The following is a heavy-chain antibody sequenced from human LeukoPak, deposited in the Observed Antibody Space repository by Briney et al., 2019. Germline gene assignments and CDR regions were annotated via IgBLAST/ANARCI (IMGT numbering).Heavy chain of an antibody. CDR2: INPNSGGT. Sequence: ASVKVSCKASGYTFTGYYMHWVRQAPGQGLEWMGWINPNSGGTNYAQKFQGRVTMTRDTSISTAYMELSRLRSDDTAVYYCARVMDYGSGSYNLDYWGQGTLVTVSS. CDR1: GYTFTGYY. D-gene: IGHD3-10*01. V-gene: IGHV1-2*02. CDR3: ARVMDYGSGSYNLDY. J-gene: IGHJ4*02.